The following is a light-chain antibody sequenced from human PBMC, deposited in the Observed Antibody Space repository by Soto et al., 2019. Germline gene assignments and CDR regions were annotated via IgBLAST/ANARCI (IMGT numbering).Light chain of an antibody. V-gene: IGLV1-44*01. Sequence: QSVLTQTPSASGTPGQRVTISCSGSSSNIGSNIVNWYQQLPGTAPKLLIYSNNQRPSGVPDRFSGSKSGTSASLAISGPQSEDEGDYYCASWDDTLNGVVFGGGTKLNVL. CDR2: SNN. CDR3: ASWDDTLNGVV. CDR1: SSNIGSNI. J-gene: IGLJ2*01.